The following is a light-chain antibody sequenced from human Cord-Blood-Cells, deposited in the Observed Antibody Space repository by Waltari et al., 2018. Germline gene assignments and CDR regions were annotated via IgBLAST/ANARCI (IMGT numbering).Light chain of an antibody. CDR2: EGS. J-gene: IGLJ2*01. CDR3: CSYAGSSTFVV. V-gene: IGLV2-23*01. CDR1: SSDVGSYNL. Sequence: QSALPQPASVSGSPGQSITISCTGTSSDVGSYNLVSRYQQNPGKAPKLMIYEGSKRPSGVSNRFSGSKSGNTASLTISGLQAEDEADYYCCSYAGSSTFVVFGGGTKLTVL.